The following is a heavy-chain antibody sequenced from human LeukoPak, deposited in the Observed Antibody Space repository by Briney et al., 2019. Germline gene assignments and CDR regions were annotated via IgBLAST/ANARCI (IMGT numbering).Heavy chain of an antibody. Sequence: GGSLRLSCAAFGFTFRDYYMSWVRQAPGKGLECVSVISGDGGSTYYADSVKGRFTVSRDNSKKTFYLQMSSLRAEDTAVYYCAKGSNRGVATIDYWGQGTLVTVSS. CDR1: GFTFRDYY. CDR2: ISGDGGST. V-gene: IGHV3-23*01. D-gene: IGHD5-12*01. CDR3: AKGSNRGVATIDY. J-gene: IGHJ4*02.